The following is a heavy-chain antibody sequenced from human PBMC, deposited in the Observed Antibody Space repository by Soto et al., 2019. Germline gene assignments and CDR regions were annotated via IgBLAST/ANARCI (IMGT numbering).Heavy chain of an antibody. CDR1: GGTFSSYA. CDR2: IIPIFGTA. CDR3: ARSRYCSSTSCYIGWFDP. Sequence: ASVKVSCKASGGTFSSYAISWVRQAPGQGLEWMGGIIPIFGTANYAQKFQGRVTITADESTSTAYMELSSLRSEDTAVYYCARSRYCSSTSCYIGWFDPWGQGTLVT. V-gene: IGHV1-69*13. J-gene: IGHJ5*02. D-gene: IGHD2-2*02.